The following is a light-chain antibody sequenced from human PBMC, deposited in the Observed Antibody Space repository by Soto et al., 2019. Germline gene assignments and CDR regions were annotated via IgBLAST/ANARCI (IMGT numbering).Light chain of an antibody. CDR3: QQSYSTLTS. CDR2: AAS. V-gene: IGKV1-39*01. J-gene: IGKJ5*01. CDR1: QSISSY. Sequence: DIPMTQSPSSLSASVGDRVTITCRASQSISSYLNWYQQKPGKAPKLLIYAASSLQSGVPSRFSGRGSGTDFTLTISSLQPEDFATYYCQQSYSTLTSFGQGTRLEIK.